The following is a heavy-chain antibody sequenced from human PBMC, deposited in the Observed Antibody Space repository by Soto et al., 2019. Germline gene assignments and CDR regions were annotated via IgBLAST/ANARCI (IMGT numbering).Heavy chain of an antibody. D-gene: IGHD5-18*01. CDR2: ISAYNGNT. J-gene: IGHJ6*02. Sequence: KSSGASVKVSCKATGYTFTSYGISWVRQAPGQGLEWMGWISAYNGNTNYAQKLQGRVTMTTDTSTSTAYMELRSLRSDDTAVYYCARDKSLSPGYSYAYGMDVWGQGTTVTVSS. CDR1: GYTFTSYG. V-gene: IGHV1-18*01. CDR3: ARDKSLSPGYSYAYGMDV.